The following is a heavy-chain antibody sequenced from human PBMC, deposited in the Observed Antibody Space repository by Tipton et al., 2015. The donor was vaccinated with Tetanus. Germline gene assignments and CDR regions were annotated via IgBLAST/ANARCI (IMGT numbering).Heavy chain of an antibody. V-gene: IGHV4-59*01. J-gene: IGHJ2*01. D-gene: IGHD1-26*01. CDR2: IYYSGST. Sequence: TLSLTCTVSGGSISSYYWNWIRQPPGKGLEWIGYIYYSGSTNYNPPLKSRVTISVDTSKNQFSLKLSSVTAADPAVYYCASTYSGSYYGWYFDLWGRGTLVTVSS. CDR3: ASTYSGSYYGWYFDL. CDR1: GGSISSYY.